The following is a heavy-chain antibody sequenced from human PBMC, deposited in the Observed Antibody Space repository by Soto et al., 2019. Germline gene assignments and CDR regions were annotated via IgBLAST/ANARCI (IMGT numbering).Heavy chain of an antibody. V-gene: IGHV4-61*01. J-gene: IGHJ5*02. CDR1: GGSVSSGSYY. CDR2: IYYNGST. Sequence: PSETLSLTCTVSGGSVSSGSYYWSWIRQPPGKGMEWIGYIYYNGSTNYNPSLKNRVTKSVDKSKNKISLKLSTVTAADMAVYYCARDLPSCSSTSCPGDWFDPWGQGTLVTVS. D-gene: IGHD2-2*01. CDR3: ARDLPSCSSTSCPGDWFDP.